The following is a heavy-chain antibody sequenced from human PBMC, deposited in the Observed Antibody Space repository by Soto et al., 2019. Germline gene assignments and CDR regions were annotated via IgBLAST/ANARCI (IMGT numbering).Heavy chain of an antibody. Sequence: VQLLESGGGLVQPGESLRLSCAASGFTFSSYVMSWARQAPGKGLEWVSSIGVSSDAYYADSVKGWFTISRDNSRNTLYLQMNSLRAEDTALYYCAKNYFFDSWGQGTLVTVSS. J-gene: IGHJ4*02. CDR1: GFTFSSYV. CDR2: IGVSSDA. CDR3: AKNYFFDS. V-gene: IGHV3-23*01.